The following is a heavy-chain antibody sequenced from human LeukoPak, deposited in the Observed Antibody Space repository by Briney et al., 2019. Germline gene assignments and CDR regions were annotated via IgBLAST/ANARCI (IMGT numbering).Heavy chain of an antibody. CDR1: GGSISSGDYY. CDR2: IYYSGST. CDR3: ARDRGSSSLRGALLFDY. Sequence: PSQTLSLTCTVSGGSISSGDYYWSWIRQPPGKGLEWIGYIYYSGSTYYNPSLKSRVTISVDTSKNQFSLKLSSVTAADTAVYYCARDRGSSSLRGALLFDYWGQGTLVTVSS. D-gene: IGHD6-13*01. V-gene: IGHV4-30-4*08. J-gene: IGHJ4*02.